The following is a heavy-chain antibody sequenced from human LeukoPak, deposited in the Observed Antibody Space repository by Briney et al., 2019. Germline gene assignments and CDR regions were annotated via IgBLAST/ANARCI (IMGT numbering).Heavy chain of an antibody. CDR2: IIPSFGTA. CDR1: GGTLSRFS. D-gene: IGHD3-10*01. CDR3: ARDKESGVGSGGDY. Sequence: SVKVSCKASGGTLSRFSISWVRQAPGQGLEYMGGIIPSFGTANYAQKFQGRVTITADESTGTAYMELSSLRSEDTAAYYCARDKESGVGSGGDYWGQGTLVTVSS. V-gene: IGHV1-69*13. J-gene: IGHJ4*02.